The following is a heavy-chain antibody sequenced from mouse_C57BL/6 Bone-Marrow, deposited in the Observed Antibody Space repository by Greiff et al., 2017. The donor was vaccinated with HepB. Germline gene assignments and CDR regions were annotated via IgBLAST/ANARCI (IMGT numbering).Heavy chain of an antibody. D-gene: IGHD2-1*01. CDR1: GYSITSGYD. CDR3: ASGNYYFDY. CDR2: ISYSGST. J-gene: IGHJ2*01. V-gene: IGHV3-1*01. Sequence: DVQLQESGPGMVKPSQSLSLTCTVTGYSITSGYDWHWIRHFPGNKLEWMGYISYSGSTNYNPSLKSRISITHDTSKNHFFLKLNSVTTEDTATYYCASGNYYFDYWGQGTTLTVSS.